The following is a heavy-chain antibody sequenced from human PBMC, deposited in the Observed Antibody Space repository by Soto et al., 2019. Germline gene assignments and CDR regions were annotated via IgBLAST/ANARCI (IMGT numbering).Heavy chain of an antibody. J-gene: IGHJ6*02. CDR2: IYYSGST. Sequence: PSETLSLTCTVSGGSISGSSYYWGWIRQPPGKGLEWIGSIYYSGSTYYNPSLKSRVTISVDTSKNQFSLKLSSVTAADTAVYYCARDGGLLWFGDGRYYYYYGMDVWGQGTTVTVSS. CDR3: ARDGGLLWFGDGRYYYYYGMDV. V-gene: IGHV4-39*07. CDR1: GGSISGSSYY. D-gene: IGHD3-10*01.